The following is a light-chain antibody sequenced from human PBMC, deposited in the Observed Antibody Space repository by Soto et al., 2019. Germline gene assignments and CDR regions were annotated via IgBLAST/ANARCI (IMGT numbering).Light chain of an antibody. J-gene: IGKJ1*01. V-gene: IGKV3-15*01. CDR1: QSVGSN. CDR2: GAS. Sequence: EIVMTQSPATLSVSPGERATHTCRASQSVGSNLAWYLQKPGQAPRLLIYGASTRATGIPARFSGSGSGTEFTLTISSLQSEDFAIYFCQQYNNWPPVRTFGQGTKVEIK. CDR3: QQYNNWPPVRT.